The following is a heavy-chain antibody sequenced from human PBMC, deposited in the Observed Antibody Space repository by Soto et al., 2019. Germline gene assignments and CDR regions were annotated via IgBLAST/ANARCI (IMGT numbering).Heavy chain of an antibody. J-gene: IGHJ4*02. Sequence: ASVKVSCKASGYTFTNFGISWVRQAPGQGLEWMGWISAYNGNTNYAQKFQGRVTMTTDTSTSTAYMELSSLRSEDTAVYYCARAPSWYNFDYWGQGTLVTVSS. CDR3: ARAPSWYNFDY. V-gene: IGHV1-18*01. CDR1: GYTFTNFG. D-gene: IGHD6-13*01. CDR2: ISAYNGNT.